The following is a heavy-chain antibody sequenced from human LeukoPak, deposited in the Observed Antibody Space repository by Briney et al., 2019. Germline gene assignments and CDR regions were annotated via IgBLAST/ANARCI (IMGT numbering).Heavy chain of an antibody. CDR2: IYFSGST. Sequence: PSETLSLTCTVSGGSISSYYWSWIRQPPGKGLEWIGNIYFSGSTYYNPSLKSRVTISVDTSKNQFSLKLSSVTAADTAVYYCAREAGYFDYWGQGTLVTVSS. J-gene: IGHJ4*02. CDR3: AREAGYFDY. V-gene: IGHV4-59*12. CDR1: GGSISSYY. D-gene: IGHD6-19*01.